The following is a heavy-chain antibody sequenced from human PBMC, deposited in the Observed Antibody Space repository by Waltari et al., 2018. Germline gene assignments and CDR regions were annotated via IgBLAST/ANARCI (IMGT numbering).Heavy chain of an antibody. CDR2: IYSSGAV. Sequence: QVQLQESGPGLVKPSQTLSLTCSVSGDPISSGFYHWSWIRQPSGKGLEWIGHIYSSGAVDYNPSLRSRVTISLDTPKSHFTLKLTSVTAADTAVYYCANRGVGNYFKYFRLWSPGTLVTVSS. CDR3: ANRGVGNYFKYFRL. D-gene: IGHD1-7*01. J-gene: IGHJ1*01. V-gene: IGHV4-61*02. CDR1: GDPISSGFYH.